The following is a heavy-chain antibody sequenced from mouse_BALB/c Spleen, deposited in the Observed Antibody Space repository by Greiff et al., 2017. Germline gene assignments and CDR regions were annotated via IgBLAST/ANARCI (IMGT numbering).Heavy chain of an antibody. D-gene: IGHD2-1*01. Sequence: QVQLKQSGAELVKPGASVKLSCKASGYTFTSYYMYWVKQRPGQGLEWIGEINPSNGGTNFNEKFKSKATLTVDKSSSTAYMQLSSLTSEDSAVYYCTRRNYGNFLYYFDYWGQGTTLTVSS. CDR3: TRRNYGNFLYYFDY. CDR2: INPSNGGT. V-gene: IGHV1S81*02. J-gene: IGHJ2*01. CDR1: GYTFTSYY.